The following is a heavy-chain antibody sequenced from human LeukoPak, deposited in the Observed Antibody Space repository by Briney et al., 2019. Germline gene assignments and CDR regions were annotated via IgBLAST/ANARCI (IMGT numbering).Heavy chain of an antibody. CDR1: GYTFTSYG. D-gene: IGHD1-7*01. V-gene: IGHV1-18*01. Sequence: ASVKVSCKASGYTFTSYGISWVRQAPGQGLEWMGWISAYNGNTNYAQKLQGRVTMTTDTSTSTASMELRSLRSDDTAVYYCARDYRRQLELLDYWGQGTLVTVSS. J-gene: IGHJ4*02. CDR3: ARDYRRQLELLDY. CDR2: ISAYNGNT.